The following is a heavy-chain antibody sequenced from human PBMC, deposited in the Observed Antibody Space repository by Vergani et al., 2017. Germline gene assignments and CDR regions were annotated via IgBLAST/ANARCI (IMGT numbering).Heavy chain of an antibody. D-gene: IGHD3-3*01. CDR1: GYTFTSYA. CDR2: INTGNGNT. CDR3: ARDREWFSAYYGMDV. Sequence: QVQLVQSGAEVKKPGASVKVSCKASGYTFTSYAMHWVRQAPGQRLEWMGWINTGNGNTKYSQKFQGRVTITWDTSASTAYMELSSLRSEDTAVYYCARDREWFSAYYGMDVWGQGTTVTVSS. V-gene: IGHV1-3*04. J-gene: IGHJ6*02.